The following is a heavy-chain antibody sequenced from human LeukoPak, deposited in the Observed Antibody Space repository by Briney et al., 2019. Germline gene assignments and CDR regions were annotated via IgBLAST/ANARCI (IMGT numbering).Heavy chain of an antibody. CDR3: ARGRPYYYGSERWFDP. CDR1: GYTFTGYY. J-gene: IGHJ5*02. Sequence: ASVKVSCKASGYTFTGYYMHWVRQAPGQGLEWMGWINPNSGGTNYAQKFQGRVTMTRDTSISTAYMELSRLRSDDTAVYYCARGRPYYYGSERWFDPWGRGTLVTVSS. CDR2: INPNSGGT. D-gene: IGHD3-10*01. V-gene: IGHV1-2*02.